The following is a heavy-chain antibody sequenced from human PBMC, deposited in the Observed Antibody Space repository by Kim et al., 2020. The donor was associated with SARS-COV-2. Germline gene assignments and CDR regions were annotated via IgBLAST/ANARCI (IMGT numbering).Heavy chain of an antibody. D-gene: IGHD4-17*01. CDR1: GFTVSSNY. CDR3: ARDLYGDFAYIGY. J-gene: IGHJ4*02. V-gene: IGHV3-53*01. CDR2: IYSGGNT. Sequence: GGSLRLSCAASGFTVSSNYMSWVRQAPGKGLEWVSVIYSGGNTYYADSVRGRFTISRDSSKYTLYLQMNSLRAEDTAVYYCARDLYGDFAYIGYWGQGTLVTVST.